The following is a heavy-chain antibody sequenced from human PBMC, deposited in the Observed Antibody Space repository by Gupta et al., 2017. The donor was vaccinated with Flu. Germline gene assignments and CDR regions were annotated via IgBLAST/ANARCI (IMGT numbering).Heavy chain of an antibody. D-gene: IGHD2-2*01. Sequence: QVQLVQSGAEVKKPGDPVKVSCRTSGYFFTRSYIHWVRQVPGQGLQWMGIVDPDGGGTTYERFFRDRLTWTKDSSTSTVYMELSSLTSDDTAVDYGARDRRKDNIPALLTDFWGQGTGVTVS. V-gene: IGHV1-46*01. CDR3: ARDRRKDNIPALLTDF. J-gene: IGHJ4*01. CDR1: GYFFTRSY. CDR2: VDPDGGGT.